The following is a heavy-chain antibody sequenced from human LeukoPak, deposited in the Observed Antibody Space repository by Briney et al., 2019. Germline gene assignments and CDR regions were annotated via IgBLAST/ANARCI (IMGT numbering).Heavy chain of an antibody. V-gene: IGHV3-11*06. CDR2: ISSSSSYT. J-gene: IGHJ4*02. CDR3: AREHYDSSGYYGY. CDR1: GFTFSDYY. Sequence: PGGSLRLSCAASGFTFSDYYMSWIRQAPGKGLEWVSYISSSSSYTNYADSVKGRFTISRDNAKNSLYPQMNSLRAEDTAVYYCAREHYDSSGYYGYWGQGTLVTVSS. D-gene: IGHD3-22*01.